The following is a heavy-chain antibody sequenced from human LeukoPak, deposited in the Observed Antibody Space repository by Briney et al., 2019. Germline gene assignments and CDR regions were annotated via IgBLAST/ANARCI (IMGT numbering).Heavy chain of an antibody. D-gene: IGHD2-2*01. CDR3: ARDAVGSCGGTTCYARWFDP. V-gene: IGHV4-59*01. Sequence: SETLSLTCTVSGGFISSYYWSWIRQPPGKGLEWIGYISYSGNTNYNPSLKSRVTISIDTSKNQFSLKLSSVTAADTAVYYCARDAVGSCGGTTCYARWFDPWGQGTLVTVSS. J-gene: IGHJ5*02. CDR2: ISYSGNT. CDR1: GGFISSYY.